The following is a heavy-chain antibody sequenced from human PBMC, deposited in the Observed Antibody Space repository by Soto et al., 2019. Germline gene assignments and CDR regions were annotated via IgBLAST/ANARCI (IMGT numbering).Heavy chain of an antibody. Sequence: EVQLVESGGGLVQPGGSLRLSCAASGFTFSSYWMHWVRQVPGKGLVWVSRLYTDGSRTSYADSVKGRFTISRDNAKNTLYLQMNSLRAEDTAVYYCARVAGGYYYMDVWGKGTTVTVSS. CDR1: GFTFSSYW. J-gene: IGHJ6*03. V-gene: IGHV3-74*01. D-gene: IGHD3-10*01. CDR3: ARVAGGYYYMDV. CDR2: LYTDGSRT.